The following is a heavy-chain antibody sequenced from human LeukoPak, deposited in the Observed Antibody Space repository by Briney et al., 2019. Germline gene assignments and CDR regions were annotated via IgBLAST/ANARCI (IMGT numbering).Heavy chain of an antibody. CDR3: ARGDRYVWGSYRAERTPFDY. Sequence: SSVNVSCKASVYTFTRYDINWVGQATGQGREWMGWMNPNSGNTGYAQKFQGRVTMTSNTSISTAYTELSSLRSEDTAVYYCARGDRYVWGSYRAERTPFDYWGQGTLVTVSS. D-gene: IGHD3-16*02. CDR2: MNPNSGNT. CDR1: VYTFTRYD. V-gene: IGHV1-8*01. J-gene: IGHJ4*02.